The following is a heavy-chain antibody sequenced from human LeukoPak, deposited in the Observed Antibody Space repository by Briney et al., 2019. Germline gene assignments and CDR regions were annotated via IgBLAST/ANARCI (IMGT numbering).Heavy chain of an antibody. V-gene: IGHV4-30-2*01. CDR2: IYHSGST. D-gene: IGHD3-3*01. J-gene: IGHJ3*02. CDR3: ARVPILRVSDAFDI. CDR1: GFTVSSNY. Sequence: LRLSCAASGFTVSSNYMSWIRQPPGKGLEWIGYIYHSGSTYYNPSLKSRVTISVDRSKNQFSLKLSSVTAADTAVYYCARVPILRVSDAFDIWGQGTMVTVSS.